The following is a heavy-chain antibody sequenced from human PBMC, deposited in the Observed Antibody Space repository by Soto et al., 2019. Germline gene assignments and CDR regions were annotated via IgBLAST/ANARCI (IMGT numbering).Heavy chain of an antibody. CDR3: ARQKLTVTTWFDP. CDR1: GYSFTSYW. Sequence: GESLKISCKGSGYSFTSYWISWVRQMPGKGLEWMGRIDPSDSYTNYSPSFQGHVTISADKSISTAYLQWSSLKASDTAMYYCARQKLTVTTWFDPWGQGTRVTVSP. D-gene: IGHD1-7*01. J-gene: IGHJ5*02. V-gene: IGHV5-10-1*01. CDR2: IDPSDSYT.